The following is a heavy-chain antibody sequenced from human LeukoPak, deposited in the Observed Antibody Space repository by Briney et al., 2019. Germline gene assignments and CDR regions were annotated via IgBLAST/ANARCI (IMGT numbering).Heavy chain of an antibody. D-gene: IGHD3-10*02. J-gene: IGHJ4*02. Sequence: GGSLRLSCAASGFTFSNAWMSWVRQAPGKGLEWVGRIKSKTDGGTTDYAAPVKGRFTISRDDSKNTLYLQTNSLKTEDTAVYYCTTDRDVRGVISNYWGQGTLVAVSS. V-gene: IGHV3-15*01. CDR1: GFTFSNAW. CDR2: IKSKTDGGTT. CDR3: TTDRDVRGVISNY.